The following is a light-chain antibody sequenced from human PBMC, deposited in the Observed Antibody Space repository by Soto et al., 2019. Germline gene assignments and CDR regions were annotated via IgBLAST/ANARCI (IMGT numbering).Light chain of an antibody. V-gene: IGLV2-14*01. CDR2: DVS. CDR1: SSDVGGYNY. CDR3: SSYTSSSTQV. Sequence: QSALTQPASVSGSPGQSITISCTGTSSDVGGYNYVSWYQQHPGKAPKLMIYDVSNRPSGVSNRFSGSKSGNTASLTISGPQAEDEAEYYCSSYTSSSTQVFGGGTKLTVL. J-gene: IGLJ2*01.